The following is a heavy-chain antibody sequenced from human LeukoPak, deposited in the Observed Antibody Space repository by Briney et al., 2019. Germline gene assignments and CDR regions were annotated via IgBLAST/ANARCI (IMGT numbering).Heavy chain of an antibody. CDR1: GFTFSSYW. CDR3: ARDSRETGSLHDAFDI. D-gene: IGHD4-11*01. V-gene: IGHV3-74*01. Sequence: GGSLRLSCAASGFTFSSYWMHWVRQAPGKGLVWVSRINTDGSKTTYADSVKGRFTMSRDSAKNTLYLQMNSLRAEDTAVYYCARDSRETGSLHDAFDIWGQGTMVTVSS. CDR2: INTDGSKT. J-gene: IGHJ3*02.